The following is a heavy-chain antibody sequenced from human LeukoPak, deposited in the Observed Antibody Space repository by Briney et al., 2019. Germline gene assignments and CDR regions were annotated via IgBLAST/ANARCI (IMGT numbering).Heavy chain of an antibody. D-gene: IGHD3-10*01. J-gene: IGHJ3*01. CDR2: ISGSGGST. Sequence: GGSLRLSCAASGFTFRNYAMNWVRQAPGKGLEWVSSISGSGGSTYYADSVKGRFTISRDNTKNSLYLQMDSLRAEDTAVYYCARKGNAFDFWGQGTMVTVSS. CDR3: ARKGNAFDF. CDR1: GFTFRNYA. V-gene: IGHV3-23*01.